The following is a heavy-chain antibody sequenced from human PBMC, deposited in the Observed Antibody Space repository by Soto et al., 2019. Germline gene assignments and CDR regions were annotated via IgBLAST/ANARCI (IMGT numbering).Heavy chain of an antibody. CDR3: ARLTSGPVYFDY. V-gene: IGHV4-31*03. D-gene: IGHD3-10*01. Sequence: QVQLQESGPGLVKPSQTLSLTCTVSGGSISSGGYYWSWIRQHPGKGLEWIGYIYYSGSTYYNPSLKSRFTISVATSKHQFSLKLSSVTAADTAVYSCARLTSGPVYFDYWGQGTLVTVSS. CDR1: GGSISSGGYY. CDR2: IYYSGST. J-gene: IGHJ4*02.